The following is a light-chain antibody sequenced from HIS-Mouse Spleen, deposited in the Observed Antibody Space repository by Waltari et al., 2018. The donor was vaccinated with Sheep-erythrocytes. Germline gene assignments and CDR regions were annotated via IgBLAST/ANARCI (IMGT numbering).Light chain of an antibody. J-gene: IGLJ2*01. CDR2: EGS. CDR1: RSDVGSYTL. Sequence: QSALTQPASVSGSPGQSITIPCTGTRSDVGSYTLVSCYQQHPGKAPKLMIYEGSKRPSGVSNRFSGSKSGNTASLTISGLQAEDEADYYCCSYAGSSTFVVFGGGTKLTVL. V-gene: IGLV2-23*03. CDR3: CSYAGSSTFVV.